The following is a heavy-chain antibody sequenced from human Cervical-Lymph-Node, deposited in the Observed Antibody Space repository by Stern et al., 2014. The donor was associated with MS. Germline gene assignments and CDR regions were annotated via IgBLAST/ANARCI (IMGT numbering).Heavy chain of an antibody. CDR3: ARAYTYYSNSAGY. CDR1: GGTFSSYE. J-gene: IGHJ4*02. V-gene: IGHV1-69*12. CDR2: IIPTFDTT. D-gene: IGHD3-10*01. Sequence: QDQLVQSGAEVKKPGSSVKVSCKASGGTFSSYEITWVRQAPGQGLEWMGGIIPTFDTTTYAQKFQDRVTISADESTNTAYLELNGLKSDDTAIYFCARAYTYYSNSAGYWGQGTLVTVSS.